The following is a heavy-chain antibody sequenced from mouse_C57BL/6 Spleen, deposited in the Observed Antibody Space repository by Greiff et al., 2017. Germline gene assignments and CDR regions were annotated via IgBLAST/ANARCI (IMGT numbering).Heavy chain of an antibody. Sequence: QVQLQQPGAELVMPGASVKLSCKASGYTFTSYWMHWVKQRPGQGLEWIGEIDPSDSYTNYNQKFKGKSTLTVDKSSSTAYMQLSSLTSEDSAVYYCARSERGRGDFDYWGQGTTLTVS. V-gene: IGHV1-69*01. CDR1: GYTFTSYW. CDR2: IDPSDSYT. CDR3: ARSERGRGDFDY. J-gene: IGHJ2*01. D-gene: IGHD3-3*01.